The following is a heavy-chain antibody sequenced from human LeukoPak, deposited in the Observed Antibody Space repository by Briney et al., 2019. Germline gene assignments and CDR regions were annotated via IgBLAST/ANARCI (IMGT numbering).Heavy chain of an antibody. V-gene: IGHV4-34*01. D-gene: IGHD2-21*01. Sequence: SETLSLTCAVYGGSFSGYHWSWVRQPPGAGLEWIGEINHSGSTSYNPSLKSRVTISVDTSRNQFSLHLNSVTAADTAVYYCARGLWWLDAFYWYYMDVWGKGTTVTVSS. CDR1: GGSFSGYH. CDR2: INHSGST. CDR3: ARGLWWLDAFYWYYMDV. J-gene: IGHJ6*03.